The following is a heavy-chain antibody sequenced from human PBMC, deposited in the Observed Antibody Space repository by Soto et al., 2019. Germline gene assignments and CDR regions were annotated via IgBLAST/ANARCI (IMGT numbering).Heavy chain of an antibody. CDR3: AKNSHYYYYMDV. CDR1: GFTFSSYW. J-gene: IGHJ6*03. CDR2: IKQDGSEK. V-gene: IGHV3-7*03. Sequence: GGSLRLSCAASGFTFSSYWMSWVRQAPGKGLEWVANIKQDGSEKYYVDSVKGRFTISRDNAKNSLYLQMNSLRAEDTTVYYCAKNSHYYYYMDVWGKGTTVTVSS. D-gene: IGHD2-15*01.